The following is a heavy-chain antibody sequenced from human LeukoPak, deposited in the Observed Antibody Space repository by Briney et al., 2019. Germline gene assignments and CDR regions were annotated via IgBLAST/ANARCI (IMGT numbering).Heavy chain of an antibody. J-gene: IGHJ3*02. Sequence: GGSLRLSCAASGLTFSSYAMMWLRQAPGKGLEWVSAITGRGGWALYADSVKGRFTISRDNSKKTLYLQMSSLRAEDTAVYYCAKDPNGDYIGAFDIWGQGTMVTVSS. CDR3: AKDPNGDYIGAFDI. V-gene: IGHV3-23*01. CDR2: ITGRGGWA. D-gene: IGHD4-17*01. CDR1: GLTFSSYA.